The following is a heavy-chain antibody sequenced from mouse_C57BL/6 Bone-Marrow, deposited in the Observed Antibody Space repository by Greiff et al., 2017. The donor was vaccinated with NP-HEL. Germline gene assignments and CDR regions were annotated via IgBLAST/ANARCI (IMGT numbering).Heavy chain of an antibody. D-gene: IGHD1-1*01. V-gene: IGHV2-2*01. Sequence: QVQLKESGPGLVQPSQSLSITCTVSGFSLTSYGVHWVRQSPGKGLEWLGVIWSGGSTDYNAAFISRLSISKDNSKSQVFFKMNSLQADDTAIYYCARANHYGGSYGFAYWGQGTLVTVSA. J-gene: IGHJ3*01. CDR3: ARANHYGGSYGFAY. CDR2: IWSGGST. CDR1: GFSLTSYG.